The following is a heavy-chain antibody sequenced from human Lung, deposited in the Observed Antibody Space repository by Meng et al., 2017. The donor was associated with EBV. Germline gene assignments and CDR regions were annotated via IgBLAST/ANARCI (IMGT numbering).Heavy chain of an antibody. J-gene: IGHJ4*02. CDR1: GDSISNSHW. CDR2: IYHSGST. D-gene: IGHD1-26*01. V-gene: IGHV4-4*02. CDR3: ATIVGVRGYYFDY. Sequence: QVQLRESGPGLVKPSGTLSLTCAVSGDSISNSHWWSWVRQPPGKGLEWIGQIYHSGSTNYNPSLKSRVTLSVDSSKNQFSLKLTSVTAADTAVYYCATIVGVRGYYFDYWGQGTLVTVSS.